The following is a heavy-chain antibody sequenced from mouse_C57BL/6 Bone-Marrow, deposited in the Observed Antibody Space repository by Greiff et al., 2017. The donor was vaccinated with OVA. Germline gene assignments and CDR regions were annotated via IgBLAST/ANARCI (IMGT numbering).Heavy chain of an antibody. D-gene: IGHD2-2*01. J-gene: IGHJ3*01. CDR3: ARIYGSAWFAD. V-gene: IGHV1-82*01. CDR1: GYAFSSSW. Sequence: VQLQQSGPELVKPGASVKISCKASGYAFSSSWMNWVKQRPGKGLEWIGRIYPGDGDTNYNGKFKGKATLTADKSSSTAYMHLSSLTSADSAVYFCARIYGSAWFADWGQGTLVTVSA. CDR2: IYPGDGDT.